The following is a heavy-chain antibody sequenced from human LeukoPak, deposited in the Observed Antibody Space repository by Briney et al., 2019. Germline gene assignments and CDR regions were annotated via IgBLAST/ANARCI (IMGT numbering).Heavy chain of an antibody. J-gene: IGHJ4*02. Sequence: GASVKVSCKASGYTFTSYAMNWVRQAPGQGLEWMGWINTNTGNPTYGQGFTGRFVFSLDTSVSTAYLQISSLKAEDTAVYYCASPPIPCGGDCYSVGPYDYWGQGTLVTVSS. CDR2: INTNTGNP. CDR3: ASPPIPCGGDCYSVGPYDY. CDR1: GYTFTSYA. V-gene: IGHV7-4-1*02. D-gene: IGHD2-21*02.